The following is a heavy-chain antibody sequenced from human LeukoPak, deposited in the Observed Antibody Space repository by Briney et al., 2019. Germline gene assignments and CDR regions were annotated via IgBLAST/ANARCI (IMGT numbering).Heavy chain of an antibody. CDR1: GGSISSGGYS. CDR2: IYHSGST. Sequence: SQTLSLTCAVSGGSISSGGYSWSWIRQPPGKGLEWIGYIYHSGSTYYNPSLKSRVTISVDRSKNQFALKLGSVTAADTAVYYCARLGVRGAEGVWFDPWGQGTLVTVSS. CDR3: ARLGVRGAEGVWFDP. J-gene: IGHJ5*02. V-gene: IGHV4-30-2*01. D-gene: IGHD6-25*01.